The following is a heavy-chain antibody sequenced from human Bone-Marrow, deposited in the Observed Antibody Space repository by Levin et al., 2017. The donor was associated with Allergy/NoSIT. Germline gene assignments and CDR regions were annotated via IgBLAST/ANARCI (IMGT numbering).Heavy chain of an antibody. J-gene: IGHJ5*02. V-gene: IGHV1-2*02. CDR1: GYTFTGYY. CDR3: ALGGAAAGPYNWFDP. Sequence: ASVKVSCKASGYTFTGYYMHWVRQAPGQGLEWMGYIHPNSGDTKYVQKFQGRVTMTRDTSMSTANMELSGLTFDDTAVYYGALGGAAAGPYNWFDPWGQGTLVTVSS. D-gene: IGHD6-13*01. CDR2: IHPNSGDT.